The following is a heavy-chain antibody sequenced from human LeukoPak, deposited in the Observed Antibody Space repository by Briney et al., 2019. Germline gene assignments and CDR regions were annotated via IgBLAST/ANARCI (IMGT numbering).Heavy chain of an antibody. CDR1: GFSFNNYA. CDR2: ISTNGGTT. V-gene: IGHV3-64*01. J-gene: IGHJ6*02. Sequence: AGGSLRLSCAGSGFSFNNYAMHWVRQAPGKGLEYVSAISTNGGTTYYATAVKGRFTISRDNSKNTLYLQMGSLRDEDMAVYYCAGGPSGCGFMDVWGQGTTVTVSS. CDR3: AGGPSGCGFMDV. D-gene: IGHD6-19*01.